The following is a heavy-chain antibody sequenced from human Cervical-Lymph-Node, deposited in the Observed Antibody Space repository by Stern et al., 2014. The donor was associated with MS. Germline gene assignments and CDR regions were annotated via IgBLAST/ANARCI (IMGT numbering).Heavy chain of an antibody. Sequence: QLVQSGAEVKKPGSSVKVSCKASGGSFSTFAITWVRPAPGQGLEWMAGIYPLFGTTNFAHKFQGRVTLTADTSTNTVYMELSSLRSDDTAVYYCARDPAVLIQGPYYGMDVWGQGTTVIVS. CDR1: GGSFSTFA. D-gene: IGHD2-21*01. V-gene: IGHV1-69*06. CDR3: ARDPAVLIQGPYYGMDV. CDR2: IYPLFGTT. J-gene: IGHJ6*02.